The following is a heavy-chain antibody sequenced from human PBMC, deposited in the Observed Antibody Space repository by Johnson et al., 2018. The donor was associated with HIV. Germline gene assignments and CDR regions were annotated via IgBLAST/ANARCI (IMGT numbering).Heavy chain of an antibody. CDR3: AKDGVLSGTNPDAFDI. Sequence: QVQLVESGGGVVQPGRSLRLSCAASGFTFSSYGMHWVRQAPGKGLEWVAVISHDGSNKYSADSVTGRFTISRDNSKNTMYLQMSSLRAEDTALYYCAKDGVLSGTNPDAFDIWGQGTMVTVSS. J-gene: IGHJ3*02. D-gene: IGHD1-26*01. CDR2: ISHDGSNK. V-gene: IGHV3-30*18. CDR1: GFTFSSYG.